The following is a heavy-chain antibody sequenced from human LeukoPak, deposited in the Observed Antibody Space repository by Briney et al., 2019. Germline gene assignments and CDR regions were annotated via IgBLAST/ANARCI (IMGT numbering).Heavy chain of an antibody. CDR2: INPNSGGT. J-gene: IGHJ4*02. V-gene: IGHV1-2*02. D-gene: IGHD3-22*01. CDR3: ARARRRGTMIVVVRLDY. CDR1: GYTFTGYY. Sequence: ASVKVSCKASGYTFTGYYMHWVRQAPGQGLEWMGWINPNSGGTNYAQKFQGRVTMTRDTSISTAYMELSRLRSEDTAVYYCARARRRGTMIVVVRLDYWGQGTLVTVSS.